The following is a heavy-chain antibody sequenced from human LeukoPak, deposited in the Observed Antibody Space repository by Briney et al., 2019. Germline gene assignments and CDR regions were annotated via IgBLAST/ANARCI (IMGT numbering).Heavy chain of an antibody. J-gene: IGHJ4*02. V-gene: IGHV1-18*01. Sequence: ASVNVSCKASGYTFTSYGISWVRQAPGQGLEWMGWISAYNGNTNYAQKLQGTVTMTTDTSTSTAYMELRSLRSDDPAVYYCAREYYDFWSGYYTGPGYFDYWGQGTLVTVSS. CDR3: AREYYDFWSGYYTGPGYFDY. CDR1: GYTFTSYG. D-gene: IGHD3-3*01. CDR2: ISAYNGNT.